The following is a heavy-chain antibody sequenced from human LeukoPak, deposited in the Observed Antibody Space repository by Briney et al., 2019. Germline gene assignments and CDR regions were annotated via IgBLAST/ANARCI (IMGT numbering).Heavy chain of an antibody. CDR3: ARVEILWFGELSWIDY. CDR1: RYTFTAYY. V-gene: IGHV1-2*02. J-gene: IGHJ4*02. CDR2: INPNTGGT. D-gene: IGHD3-10*01. Sequence: ASVKVSCKASRYTFTAYYMYWVRQAPGQGLEWMGWINPNTGGTNSAQKFQGRVTMTRDTSISTAYMELKRLSSDDTAVYYCARVEILWFGELSWIDYWGQGTLVTVSS.